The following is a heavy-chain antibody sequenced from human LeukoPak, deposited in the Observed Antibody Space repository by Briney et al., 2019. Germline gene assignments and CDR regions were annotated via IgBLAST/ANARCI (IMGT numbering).Heavy chain of an antibody. D-gene: IGHD2-21*02. Sequence: GGSLRLSCAASGFAFSSYTMGWVRQAPGKGLEWVSAISGSGGSTYYADSVKGRFTISRDNSKNTLYVQMNSLRAEDTAVYYCAKKASYCGGDCYPYYFDHWGQGTLVTVSS. CDR3: AKKASYCGGDCYPYYFDH. J-gene: IGHJ4*02. CDR1: GFAFSSYT. V-gene: IGHV3-23*01. CDR2: ISGSGGST.